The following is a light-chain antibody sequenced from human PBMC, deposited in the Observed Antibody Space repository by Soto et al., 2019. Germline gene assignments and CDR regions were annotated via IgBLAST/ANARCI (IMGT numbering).Light chain of an antibody. CDR2: DVT. V-gene: IGLV2-11*01. Sequence: QSALTQPRSVSGSPGQSVTISCTGTNSDIGGYNYVSWYQQHPGKAPKVMIYDVTRRPSGVPDRFSGSKSGNTASLTISGLQAEDEADYSCCSFAAKDTFWVFGGGTQLTVL. J-gene: IGLJ3*02. CDR3: CSFAAKDTFWV. CDR1: NSDIGGYNY.